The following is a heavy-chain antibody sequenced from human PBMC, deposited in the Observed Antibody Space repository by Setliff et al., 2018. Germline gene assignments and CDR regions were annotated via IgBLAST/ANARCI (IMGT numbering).Heavy chain of an antibody. Sequence: SETLSLTCTVSGGSISSGTYYWGWIRQPPGKGVEWIGRIHYSGTTNFSPSLESRVTISIDKSNNQFSLKMTSITAAAPAVYYCAKGGGRYHSDTWGQGTLVTVSS. CDR1: GGSISSGTYY. CDR3: AKGGGRYHSDT. J-gene: IGHJ5*02. D-gene: IGHD1-1*01. V-gene: IGHV4-39*07. CDR2: IHYSGTT.